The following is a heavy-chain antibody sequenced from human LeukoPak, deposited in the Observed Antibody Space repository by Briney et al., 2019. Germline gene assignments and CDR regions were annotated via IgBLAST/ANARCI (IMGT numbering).Heavy chain of an antibody. CDR1: GGSISSSTYY. CDR3: ARDYDSSGYSYYYYGMDV. V-gene: IGHV4-39*01. D-gene: IGHD3-22*01. CDR2: TYYSGST. Sequence: SETLSLTCTVSGGSISSSTYYWGWIRQPPGKGLEWIATTYYSGSTSYNPSLKSRVTISVDSSKNQFSLKLSSVTAADTAVYYCARDYDSSGYSYYYYGMDVWGQGTTVTVSS. J-gene: IGHJ6*02.